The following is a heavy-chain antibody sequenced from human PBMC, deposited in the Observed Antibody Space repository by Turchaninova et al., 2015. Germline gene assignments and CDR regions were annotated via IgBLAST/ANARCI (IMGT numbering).Heavy chain of an antibody. V-gene: IGHV3-30*18. CDR2: ISVDGTKK. J-gene: IGHJ3*01. CDR1: GFSFSHSG. D-gene: IGHD4-23*01. Sequence: QVQLVESGGGVVQPGRSLRLSCAASGFSFSHSGLPWVRQATGTGLAWVAVISVDGTKKYYEDSVKGRFTSSRYNSKNTVFLQMNSLRTEDTAVYHCAKMVVVTRGAFDVWGRGTMVTVSS. CDR3: AKMVVVTRGAFDV.